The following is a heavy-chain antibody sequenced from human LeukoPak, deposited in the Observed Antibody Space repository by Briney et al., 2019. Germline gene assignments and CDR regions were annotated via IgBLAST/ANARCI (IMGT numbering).Heavy chain of an antibody. CDR2: VSSSGGTT. J-gene: IGHJ5*02. Sequence: PGGSLRLSCAASGFPFSYDEMLWVRQAPGKGLEWVSYVSSSGGTTYYADSVKGRFTISKDNAKNSLYLQMNSLRAEDTAVYYCARKLGTNSPINNWFDPWGQGTLVTVSS. D-gene: IGHD4/OR15-4a*01. CDR3: ARKLGTNSPINNWFDP. CDR1: GFPFSYDE. V-gene: IGHV3-48*03.